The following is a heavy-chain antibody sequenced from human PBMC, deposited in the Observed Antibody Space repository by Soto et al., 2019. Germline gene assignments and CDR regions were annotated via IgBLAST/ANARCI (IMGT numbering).Heavy chain of an antibody. Sequence: SETLSLTCTASGGSISSYHWSWIRQAPGKGLEWIGYIYYSGSTNYNPSLKSRVTISVDTSKNQFSLKLSSVTAADTAVYYCARESTYYYDSSGYYDYWGQGTLVTVSS. J-gene: IGHJ4*02. CDR2: IYYSGST. CDR1: GGSISSYH. D-gene: IGHD3-22*01. CDR3: ARESTYYYDSSGYYDY. V-gene: IGHV4-59*01.